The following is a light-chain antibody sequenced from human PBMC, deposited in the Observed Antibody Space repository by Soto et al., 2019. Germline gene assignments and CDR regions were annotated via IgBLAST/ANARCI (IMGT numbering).Light chain of an antibody. CDR3: QQYYSIWT. CDR1: QSVLYSSSNKDY. Sequence: DIVMTQSPDSLAVSLGERATINCKSSQSVLYSSSNKDYLAWYQQKPGQPPKLLIYWASTRESGVPDRFSGSGSGTDFTLTISSLQAEDVAVYYCQQYYSIWTFGQGTRVEIK. CDR2: WAS. J-gene: IGKJ1*01. V-gene: IGKV4-1*01.